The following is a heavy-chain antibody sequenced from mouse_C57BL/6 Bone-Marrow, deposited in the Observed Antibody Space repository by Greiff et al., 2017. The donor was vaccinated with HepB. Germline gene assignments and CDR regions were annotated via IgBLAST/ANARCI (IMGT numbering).Heavy chain of an antibody. CDR1: GFTFSSYA. J-gene: IGHJ4*01. CDR3: ARDWEWYYAMDY. Sequence: DVKLQESGGGLVKPGGSLKLSCAASGFTFSSYAMSWVRQTPEKRLEWVATISDGGSYTYYPDNVKGRFTISRDNAKNNLYLQMSHLKSEDTAMYYCARDWEWYYAMDYWGQGTSVTVSS. CDR2: ISDGGSYT. V-gene: IGHV5-4*01. D-gene: IGHD1-3*01.